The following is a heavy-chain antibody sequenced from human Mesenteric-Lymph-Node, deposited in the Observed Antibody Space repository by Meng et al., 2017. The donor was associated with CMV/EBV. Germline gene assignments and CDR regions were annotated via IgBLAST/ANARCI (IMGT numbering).Heavy chain of an antibody. D-gene: IGHD5-18*01. CDR2: ISSSSSYI. Sequence: GESLKISCAASGFTFSSYSMNWVRQAPGKGLEWVSSISSSSSYIYYADSVKGRFTISRDNAKNSLYLHVDSLRAEDTAMYYCARVGYSYGSSDYWGQGTLVTVSS. CDR1: GFTFSSYS. J-gene: IGHJ4*02. V-gene: IGHV3-21*01. CDR3: ARVGYSYGSSDY.